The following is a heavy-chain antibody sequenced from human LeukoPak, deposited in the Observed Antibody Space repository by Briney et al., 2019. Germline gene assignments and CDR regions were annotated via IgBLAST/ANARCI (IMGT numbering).Heavy chain of an antibody. CDR2: ISSSSSYI. CDR1: GFTLRSYD. D-gene: IGHD6-6*01. V-gene: IGHV3-21*01. Sequence: GGSLRLSCAASGFTLRSYDMSWVRQAPGKGLEWVSSISSSSSYIYYADSVKGRFTISRDNAKNSLFLQMNSLRAEDTAVYYCARDLAARPGGWFDPWGQGTLVTVSS. J-gene: IGHJ5*02. CDR3: ARDLAARPGGWFDP.